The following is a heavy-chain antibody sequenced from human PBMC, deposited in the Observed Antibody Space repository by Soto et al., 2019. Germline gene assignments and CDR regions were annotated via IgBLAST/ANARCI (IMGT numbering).Heavy chain of an antibody. D-gene: IGHD6-13*01. CDR1: GDSFTSYW. J-gene: IGHJ6*02. V-gene: IGHV5-10-1*01. CDR2: IDPSDSYT. Sequence: GESLRLSGKGAGDSFTSYWISWVRQMPGKGLEWMGRIDPSDSYTNYSPSFQGHVTISADKSISTAYLQWSSLKASDTAMYYCARDSGSWDLIGESYYYGMDVWGQGTTVPVSS. CDR3: ARDSGSWDLIGESYYYGMDV.